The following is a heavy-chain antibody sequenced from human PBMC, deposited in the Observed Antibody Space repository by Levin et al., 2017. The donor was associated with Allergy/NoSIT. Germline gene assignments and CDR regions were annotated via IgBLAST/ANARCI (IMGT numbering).Heavy chain of an antibody. J-gene: IGHJ3*02. Sequence: KTSETLSLTCAVYGGSFSDHYWSWIRQVPGRGLEWIGEINHSGSTDYNPSLKSRLTISVDTSTNQYSLKLSSVTAAATAVYYCARRDYICGGYRHRAFDIWGQGTMVTVSS. D-gene: IGHD3-16*02. CDR3: ARRDYICGGYRHRAFDI. CDR1: GGSFSDHY. V-gene: IGHV4-34*01. CDR2: INHSGST.